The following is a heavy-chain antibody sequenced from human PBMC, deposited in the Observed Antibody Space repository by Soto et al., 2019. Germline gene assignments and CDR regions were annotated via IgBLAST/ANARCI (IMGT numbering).Heavy chain of an antibody. D-gene: IGHD3-22*01. CDR2: VYYGGST. V-gene: IGHV4-39*01. Sequence: PSETLSLTCSVSGGSISSADYYWNWIRQHPGKGLEWIGNVYYGGSTYYNPSLKSRVTISVETSKSQFSLKLSSVTAADTAVYYCAGGDYYHSSGYYFYYYTMDVWGQGTTVTVSS. CDR1: GGSISSADYY. CDR3: AGGDYYHSSGYYFYYYTMDV. J-gene: IGHJ6*02.